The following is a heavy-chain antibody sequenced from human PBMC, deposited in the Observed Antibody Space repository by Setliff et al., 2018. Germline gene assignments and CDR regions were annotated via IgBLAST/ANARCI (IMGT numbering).Heavy chain of an antibody. Sequence: ASVKVSCKASGGTFSSSAMQWLRQARGQRLEWIGWIVVGSGNTNYAQKFQGRVTMTRDTSTSTVYMELSSLRSEDTAVYYCARALMGYNRWYFDYWGQGTLVTVSS. CDR1: GGTFSSSA. V-gene: IGHV1-58*02. CDR3: ARALMGYNRWYFDY. CDR2: IVVGSGNT. D-gene: IGHD1-1*01. J-gene: IGHJ4*02.